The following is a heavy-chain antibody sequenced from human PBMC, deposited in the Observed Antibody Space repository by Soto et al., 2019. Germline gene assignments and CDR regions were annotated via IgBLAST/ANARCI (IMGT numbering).Heavy chain of an antibody. V-gene: IGHV1-18*04. CDR3: ARGYLGYCSGGSCYQIDY. CDR1: GYTFTSYG. D-gene: IGHD2-15*01. CDR2: ISAYNGNT. Sequence: GASVKVSCKASGYTFTSYGISWVRQAPGQGLEWMGWISAYNGNTNYAQKLQGRVTMTTDTSTSTAYMELRSLRSDDTAVYYCARGYLGYCSGGSCYQIDYWGQGTLVTVSS. J-gene: IGHJ4*02.